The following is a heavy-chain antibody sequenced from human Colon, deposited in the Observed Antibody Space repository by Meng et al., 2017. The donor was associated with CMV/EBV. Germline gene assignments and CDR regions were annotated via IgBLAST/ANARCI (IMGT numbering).Heavy chain of an antibody. CDR3: AKDTRQQLVPGYYYYGMDV. CDR2: ISGSGGST. Sequence: GGSLRLSCAASGFTFSSYAMGWVRQAPGKGLEWVSAISGSGGSTYYADSVKGRFTISRDNSKNTLYLQMNSLRAEDTAVYYCAKDTRQQLVPGYYYYGMDVWGQGTTVTVSS. V-gene: IGHV3-23*01. J-gene: IGHJ6*02. CDR1: GFTFSSYA. D-gene: IGHD6-13*01.